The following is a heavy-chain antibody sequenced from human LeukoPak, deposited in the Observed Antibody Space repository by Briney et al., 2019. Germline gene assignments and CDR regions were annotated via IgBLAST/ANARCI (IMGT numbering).Heavy chain of an antibody. V-gene: IGHV3-21*01. CDR1: GFTFSSYG. CDR2: ISSSGTYI. J-gene: IGHJ4*02. Sequence: PGGSLRLSCAASGFTFSSYGMNWVRQAPGKGLEWVSSISSSGTYIYFADSVKGRFTISRDNAKNSLYLQMNSLSAEDTAMYYCARDHNWGFDYWGQGTLVTVSS. D-gene: IGHD7-27*01. CDR3: ARDHNWGFDY.